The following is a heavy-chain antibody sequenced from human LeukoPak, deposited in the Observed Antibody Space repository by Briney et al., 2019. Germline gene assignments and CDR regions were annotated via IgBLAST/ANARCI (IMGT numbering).Heavy chain of an antibody. CDR2: IYYSGST. CDR3: ARGYLKAAAGTGG. V-gene: IGHV4-59*12. J-gene: IGHJ4*02. CDR1: GGSISSYY. D-gene: IGHD6-13*01. Sequence: NPSETLSLTCTVSGGSISSYYWSWIRQPPGKGLEWIGYIYYSGSTNYNPSLKSRVTISVDTSKNQFSLKLSSVTAADTAVYYCARGYLKAAAGTGGWGQGTLVTVSS.